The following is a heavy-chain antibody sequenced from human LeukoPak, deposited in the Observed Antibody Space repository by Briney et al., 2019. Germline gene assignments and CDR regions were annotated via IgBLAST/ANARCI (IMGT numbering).Heavy chain of an antibody. CDR2: ISSSSTII. CDR1: GFTFSRYE. Sequence: GSLRLSCAAPGFTFSRYELYWVRQAPGKGLEWISYISSSSTIIKYADSVRGRFTISRDDARESLYLQMSSLRADDTAIYYCGASRQYVGAFDIWGQGTLVTVSS. CDR3: GASRQYVGAFDI. D-gene: IGHD3-16*01. J-gene: IGHJ3*02. V-gene: IGHV3-48*03.